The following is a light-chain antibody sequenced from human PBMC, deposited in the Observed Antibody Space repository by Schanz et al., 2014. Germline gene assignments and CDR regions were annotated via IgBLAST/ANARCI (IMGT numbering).Light chain of an antibody. CDR2: GAS. CDR1: QSVSSS. CDR3: QQYNNWPWT. V-gene: IGKV3-15*01. J-gene: IGKJ1*01. Sequence: EIVMTQSPATLSVSPGERATLSCRASQSVSSSLAWYQQKPGQAPRLLIYGASARAPGFPARFSGSGSGTEFTLTISSLQSEDFAVYFCQQYNNWPWTFGQGTKVEIK.